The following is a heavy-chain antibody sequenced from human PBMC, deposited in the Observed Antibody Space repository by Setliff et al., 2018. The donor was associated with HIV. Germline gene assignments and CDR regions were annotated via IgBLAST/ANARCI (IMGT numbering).Heavy chain of an antibody. D-gene: IGHD6-13*01. CDR3: ARVLKGYSSSYEAFDI. J-gene: IGHJ3*02. CDR2: IIPILNVA. CDR1: RGTFTTYA. V-gene: IGHV1-69*10. Sequence: ASVKVSCKTSRGTFTTYAFSWVRQAPGQGLEWMGGIIPILNVAKYPQKFHGRVTITADKSTSTVYMELSSLRSEDTATYYCARVLKGYSSSYEAFDIWGQGTKVTVSS.